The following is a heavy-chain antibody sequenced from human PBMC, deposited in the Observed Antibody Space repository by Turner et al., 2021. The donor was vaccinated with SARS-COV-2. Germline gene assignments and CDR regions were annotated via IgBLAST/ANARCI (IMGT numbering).Heavy chain of an antibody. J-gene: IGHJ4*02. V-gene: IGHV3-7*01. D-gene: IGHD2-2*01. CDR2: INDAGSEE. CDR1: GFALSSSW. Sequence: EVQLVKSGGGLVQPGGSRRLSCAASGFALSSSWMNWVRQDPGKGLEWVATINDAGSEEYYVGSVKGRFIISRDNAKNSMYLQMNSLRAEDTAVYYCARSSFRMYFAHWGQGTLVTVSS. CDR3: ARSSFRMYFAH.